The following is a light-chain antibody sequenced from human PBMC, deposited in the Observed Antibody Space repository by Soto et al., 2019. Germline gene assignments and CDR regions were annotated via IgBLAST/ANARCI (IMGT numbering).Light chain of an antibody. J-gene: IGKJ1*01. CDR3: LQYVSSPWT. CDR2: GAS. Sequence: EIVLTQSAATLSLSLGERATLSCRASQTVGGRYLAWFQQTPGQTPRLLIYGASTRAAGVPDRFSGSGSGTDFSLTINRLEPEDFAVYYCLQYVSSPWTFGQGTKVEV. CDR1: QTVGGRY. V-gene: IGKV3-20*01.